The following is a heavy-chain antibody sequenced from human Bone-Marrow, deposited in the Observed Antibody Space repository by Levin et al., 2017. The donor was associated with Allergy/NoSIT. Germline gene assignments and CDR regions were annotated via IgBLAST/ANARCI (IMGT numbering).Heavy chain of an antibody. CDR3: AGGRGVY. J-gene: IGHJ4*02. D-gene: IGHD3-16*01. V-gene: IGHV3-7*01. Sequence: GASVKVSCVVSGFTFNSAWMGWVRQAPGKGLEWVANINEDGSEKNCADSLKGRFTISRDNAKNSLYLQMNNLRVEDTAVYYCAGGRGVYWGQGTLVTVSS. CDR2: INEDGSEK. CDR1: GFTFNSAW.